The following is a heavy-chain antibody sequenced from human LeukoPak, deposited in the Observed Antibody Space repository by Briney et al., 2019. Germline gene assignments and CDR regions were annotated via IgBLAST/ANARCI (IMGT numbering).Heavy chain of an antibody. CDR3: ARGRGVDY. J-gene: IGHJ4*02. D-gene: IGHD5-24*01. CDR1: GFTFSGYW. V-gene: IGHV3-7*01. CDR2: IKPDGSER. Sequence: GGSLRLSCAVSGFTFSGYWMSWVRQAPGKGLEWVANIKPDGSERYYVDSVKGRFTISRDNAKNSLYLQMDSLRAEDTAVYYCARGRGVDYWGRGTLVTVSS.